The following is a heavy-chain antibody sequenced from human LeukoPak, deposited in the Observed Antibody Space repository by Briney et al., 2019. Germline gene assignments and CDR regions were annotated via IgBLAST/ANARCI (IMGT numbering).Heavy chain of an antibody. CDR1: GFTFRNHW. CDR3: ARGESNIWPYCFDY. J-gene: IGHJ4*02. Sequence: GGSLRLSCVASGFTFRNHWMSWVRQAPGKGLEWVANIGQDGSEKYSADSVKGRFIISRDNTKNSMFLQMNSLRAEDTAVYYCARGESNIWPYCFDYWGQGNLVTVSP. D-gene: IGHD1-26*01. V-gene: IGHV3-7*03. CDR2: IGQDGSEK.